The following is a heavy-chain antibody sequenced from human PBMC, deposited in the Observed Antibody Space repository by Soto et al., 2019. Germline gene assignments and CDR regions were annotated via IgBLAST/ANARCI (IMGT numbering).Heavy chain of an antibody. CDR1: GGSFSGYY. D-gene: IGHD3-10*01. CDR2: INHSGST. CDR3: AREPGRITMVRGAVWFDP. Sequence: SETLSLTCAVYGGSFSGYYWSWIRQPPGKGLEWIGEINHSGSTNYNPSLKSRVTISVDTSKNQFSLKLSSVTAADTAVYYYAREPGRITMVRGAVWFDPWGQGTLVTVSS. V-gene: IGHV4-34*01. J-gene: IGHJ5*02.